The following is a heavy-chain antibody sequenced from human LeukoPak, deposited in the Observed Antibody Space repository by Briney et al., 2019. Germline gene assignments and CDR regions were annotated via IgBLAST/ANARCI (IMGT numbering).Heavy chain of an antibody. CDR3: AKEYGEGGYYYGMDV. V-gene: IGHV4-4*07. D-gene: IGHD3-10*01. Sequence: KSSETLSLTCTVSGVSISGYYWTWIRQPAGEGLEWIGRIYATGTTNYNPSLKSRVTISVDTSKNQFSLKLSSVTAADTAVYYCAKEYGEGGYYYGMDVWGQGTTVTVSS. J-gene: IGHJ6*02. CDR1: GVSISGYY. CDR2: IYATGTT.